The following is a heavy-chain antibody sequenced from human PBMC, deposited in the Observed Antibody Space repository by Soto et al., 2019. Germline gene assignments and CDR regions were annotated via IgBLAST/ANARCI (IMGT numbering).Heavy chain of an antibody. CDR3: ASLLGEQLVPGWFDP. J-gene: IGHJ5*02. V-gene: IGHV3-53*01. CDR1: GFTVSSNY. Sequence: EVQLLESEGGLIQPGGSLRLSCAASGFTVSSNYMSWVRQAPGKGLEWVSVIYSGGSTYYADSVKGRFTISRDNSKNTLYLQMNSLRGEDTAVYYCASLLGEQLVPGWFDPWGQGTLVTVSS. CDR2: IYSGGST. D-gene: IGHD6-6*01.